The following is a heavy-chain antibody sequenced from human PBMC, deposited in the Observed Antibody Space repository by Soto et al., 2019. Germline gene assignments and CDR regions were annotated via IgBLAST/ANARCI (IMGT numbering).Heavy chain of an antibody. J-gene: IGHJ3*02. D-gene: IGHD3-22*01. Sequence: QVPLVQSGAEVTKPGASVKVSCKASGYSFTTYRLNWVRQAPGQGLEWMGWLATDNGNTNYAPKLQGRVTMTTDTSTSTAYMELRSLRSDDTAVYYCARGYDKSGYSGAVDIWGQGTMVTVSS. CDR3: ARGYDKSGYSGAVDI. CDR1: GYSFTTYR. V-gene: IGHV1-18*04. CDR2: LATDNGNT.